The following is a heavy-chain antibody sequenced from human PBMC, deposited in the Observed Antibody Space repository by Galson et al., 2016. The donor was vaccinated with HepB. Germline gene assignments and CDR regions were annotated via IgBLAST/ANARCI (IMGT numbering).Heavy chain of an antibody. J-gene: IGHJ6*03. CDR2: IMPFFGRG. V-gene: IGHV1-69*13. CDR3: ARGTAPVTDVILNYDYHNYYMDV. Sequence: SVKVSCKASGATFKSYTTTWVRQAPGQGLEWMGGIMPFFGRGHYAQKFQGRLTITADESTSTAFMELSSLRSEDTAVYYCARGTAPVTDVILNYDYHNYYMDVWGKGTTVTVSS. CDR1: GATFKSYT. D-gene: IGHD3-9*01.